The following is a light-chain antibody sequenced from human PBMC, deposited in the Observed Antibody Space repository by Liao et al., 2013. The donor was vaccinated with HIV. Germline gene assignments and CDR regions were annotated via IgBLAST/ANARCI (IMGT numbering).Light chain of an antibody. CDR3: QAWDSGSGVV. Sequence: SYELTQPPSLSVSPGQTASITCSGDKLGGKYVCWYQQRPGQSPTLVIYQDRKRPSGIPERFSASNSGNTATLTISGAQPMDEADYYCQAWDSGSGVVFGGGTKLTVL. CDR2: QDR. J-gene: IGLJ2*01. CDR1: KLGGKY. V-gene: IGLV3-1*01.